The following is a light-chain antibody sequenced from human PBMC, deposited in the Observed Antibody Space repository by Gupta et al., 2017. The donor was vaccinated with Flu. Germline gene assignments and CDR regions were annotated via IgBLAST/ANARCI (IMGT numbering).Light chain of an antibody. Sequence: QSVLAQPPSASGTPGQRVTISCSGSSSNIGSNTVNWYQQVPGMAPNLLIYGNNQRPSGVPDRFSGSKSGTSASLAINGLQSEEEADYYCAAWDDSLNGHYVFGTGTKVTVL. V-gene: IGLV1-44*01. CDR1: SSNIGSNT. CDR3: AAWDDSLNGHYV. J-gene: IGLJ1*01. CDR2: GNN.